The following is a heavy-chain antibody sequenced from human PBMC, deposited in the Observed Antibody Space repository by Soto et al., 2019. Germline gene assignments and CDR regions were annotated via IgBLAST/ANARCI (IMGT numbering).Heavy chain of an antibody. J-gene: IGHJ4*02. V-gene: IGHV3-33*05. Sequence: QVQLVESGGGVVQPGTSLRLSCVGSGFTFRSYVIHWVRQAPGKGLEWVALTSYDGSNNFYGDSVKGRFTISRDNSRNTVDLQMDSLRLQDTGLYYCARWGTTGGLDVWGQGTLVSVSS. CDR1: GFTFRSYV. CDR3: ARWGTTGGLDV. CDR2: TSYDGSNN. D-gene: IGHD3-16*01.